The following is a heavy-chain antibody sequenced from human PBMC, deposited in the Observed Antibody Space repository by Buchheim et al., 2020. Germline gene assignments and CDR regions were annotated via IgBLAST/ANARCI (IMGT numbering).Heavy chain of an antibody. CDR1: GYTFTGYY. CDR3: ARVRELRFSDHGLDI. J-gene: IGHJ6*02. V-gene: IGHV1-2*06. CDR2: INPSNTAT. D-gene: IGHD3-3*01. Sequence: QVLLLQSGAEVKKPGASVKVSCKASGYTFTGYYLHWVRQAPGQGLEWIGRINPSNTATVLAERFQGRVTLTADTSIGTVSMELKRLTSDDTAIYYCARVRELRFSDHGLDIWGQGT.